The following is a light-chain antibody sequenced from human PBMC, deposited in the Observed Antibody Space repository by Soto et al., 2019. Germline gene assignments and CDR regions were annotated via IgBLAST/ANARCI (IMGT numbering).Light chain of an antibody. CDR3: QQYNILSYT. V-gene: IGKV1-33*01. CDR2: DAS. CDR1: QDISNY. J-gene: IGKJ2*01. Sequence: DIQMTQSPSSLSASVGDSVTITCQASQDISNYLNWYQQKAGKAPKLLIYDASNLQTGVPSRFSGGGSGTDFTFTISSLQPEDIATYYCQQYNILSYTFGQGTKLQIK.